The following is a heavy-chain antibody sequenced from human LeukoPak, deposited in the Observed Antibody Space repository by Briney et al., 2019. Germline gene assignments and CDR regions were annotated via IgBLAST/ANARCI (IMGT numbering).Heavy chain of an antibody. Sequence: SETLSLTCTVSGGSISSSSYYWGWIRQPPGKGLEWIGSIYYSGSTYYNPSLKSRVTISVDTSKNQFSLKLSSVTAADTAVYCCARDSSRDYYYYYMDVWGKGTTVTVSS. CDR1: GGSISSSSYY. V-gene: IGHV4-39*07. J-gene: IGHJ6*03. CDR3: ARDSSRDYYYYYMDV. D-gene: IGHD6-13*01. CDR2: IYYSGST.